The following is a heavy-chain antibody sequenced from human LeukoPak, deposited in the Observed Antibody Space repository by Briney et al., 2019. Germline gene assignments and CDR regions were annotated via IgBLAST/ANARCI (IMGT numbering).Heavy chain of an antibody. CDR2: IKSKTDGGTT. Sequence: GGSLRLSCAASGFTFSNAWMSWVRQAPGKGLEWVGRIKSKTDGGTTDYAAPVKGRFTISRDDSKNTLYLQMNSLKTEDTAVYYCARGGGSSWYSPVDYWGQGTLVTVSS. J-gene: IGHJ4*02. CDR3: ARGGGSSWYSPVDY. CDR1: GFTFSNAW. D-gene: IGHD6-13*01. V-gene: IGHV3-15*01.